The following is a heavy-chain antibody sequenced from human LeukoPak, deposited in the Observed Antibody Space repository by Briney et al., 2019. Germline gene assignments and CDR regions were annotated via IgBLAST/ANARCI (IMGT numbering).Heavy chain of an antibody. CDR2: IYYSGST. CDR1: GFTFTNYW. D-gene: IGHD3-10*01. J-gene: IGHJ4*02. Sequence: PGGSLRLSCAASGFTFTNYWMSWVRQAPGKGLEWIGYIYYSGSTNYNSSFKSRVTISIDTSKNQFSLRLSSVTAADTAVYYCARLLGGSGSSPRGFLYWGQGTLVTVSS. V-gene: IGHV4-59*01. CDR3: ARLLGGSGSSPRGFLY.